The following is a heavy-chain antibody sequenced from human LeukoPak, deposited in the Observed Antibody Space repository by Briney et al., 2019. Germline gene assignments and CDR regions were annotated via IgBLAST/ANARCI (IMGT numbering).Heavy chain of an antibody. D-gene: IGHD3-16*01. CDR2: VYNSGDT. CDR3: ARLKLGAYFGL. V-gene: IGHV4-59*08. CDR1: GGSTSSDY. J-gene: IGHJ2*01. Sequence: PSETLSLTCTVSGGSTSSDYWSWIRQSPGKGLEWVGYVYNSGDTGKNPSLKSRVTILLDTSKNQCSLKLTSVSAADTAVYYCARLKLGAYFGLWGRGTLVTVSS.